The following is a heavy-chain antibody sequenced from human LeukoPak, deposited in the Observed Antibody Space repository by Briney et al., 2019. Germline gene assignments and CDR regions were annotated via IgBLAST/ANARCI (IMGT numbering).Heavy chain of an antibody. CDR1: GGSISSYY. CDR3: ARDAVLMVRGVIMGSVYMDV. CDR2: IYTSGST. V-gene: IGHV4-4*07. D-gene: IGHD3-10*01. Sequence: SETLSLTCSVSGGSISSYYWSWIRQPAGKGLEWIGRIYTSGSTNYNPSLKSRVTMSVDTSKNQFSLKLSSVTAADTAVYYCARDAVLMVRGVIMGSVYMDVWGKGTTVTISS. J-gene: IGHJ6*03.